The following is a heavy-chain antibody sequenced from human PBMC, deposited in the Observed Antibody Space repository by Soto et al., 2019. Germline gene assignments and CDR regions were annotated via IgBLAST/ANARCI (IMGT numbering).Heavy chain of an antibody. CDR2: INPNSGGT. V-gene: IGHV1-2*02. CDR3: ARVGSSTRAPFDY. CDR1: GYTFTGYY. J-gene: IGHJ4*02. Sequence: ASVKVSCKASGYTFTGYYMHWVRQAPGQGLEWMGWINPNSGGTNYAQKFQGRVTMTRDTSISTAYMELSRLRSDDTAVYYCARVGSSTRAPFDYWGQGTLVTVSS. D-gene: IGHD6-6*01.